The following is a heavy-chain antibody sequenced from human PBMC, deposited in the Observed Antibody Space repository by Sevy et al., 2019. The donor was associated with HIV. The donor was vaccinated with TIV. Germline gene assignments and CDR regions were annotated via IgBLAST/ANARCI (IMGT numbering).Heavy chain of an antibody. Sequence: ASVKVSCKASGYTFTSQYMHWVRQAPGLGLEWMGIINPSGGSTSYAQKFQGRVTMTRDTSTSTVYMELSSLRSEDTAVYYCARDSDNYDILTGYYPFDYWGQGTLVTVSS. CDR1: GYTFTSQY. CDR2: INPSGGST. D-gene: IGHD3-9*01. V-gene: IGHV1-46*01. J-gene: IGHJ4*02. CDR3: ARDSDNYDILTGYYPFDY.